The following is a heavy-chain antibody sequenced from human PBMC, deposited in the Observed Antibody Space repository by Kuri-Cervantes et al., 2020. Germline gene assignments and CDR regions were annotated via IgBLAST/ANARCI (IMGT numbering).Heavy chain of an antibody. V-gene: IGHV3-21*01. Sequence: GGSLRLSCAASGFTFSSYSMNWVRQAPGKGLEWVSSISSSSSYIYYADSVKGRFTISRDNAKNSLYLQMNSLRAEDTAVYYCAKDQDIVVVRGSVHYYYYGMDVWGQGTTVTVSS. CDR3: AKDQDIVVVRGSVHYYYYGMDV. CDR1: GFTFSSYS. CDR2: ISSSSSYI. D-gene: IGHD2-15*01. J-gene: IGHJ6*02.